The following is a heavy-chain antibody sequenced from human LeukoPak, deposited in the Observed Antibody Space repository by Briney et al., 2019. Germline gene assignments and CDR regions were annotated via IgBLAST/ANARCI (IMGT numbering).Heavy chain of an antibody. CDR2: ISDSGGAT. CDR1: GITLSNYG. J-gene: IGHJ4*02. Sequence: GGSLRLSCAVSGITLSNYGMSWVRQAPGKGLEWVAGISDSGGATNYADSVKGRFTISRDNRKNTLYLQMNSLRAEDTAVYFCAKRGVVIRVILVGFHKQAYYFDSWGQGALVTVSP. V-gene: IGHV3-23*01. CDR3: AKRGVVIRVILVGFHKQAYYFDS. D-gene: IGHD3-22*01.